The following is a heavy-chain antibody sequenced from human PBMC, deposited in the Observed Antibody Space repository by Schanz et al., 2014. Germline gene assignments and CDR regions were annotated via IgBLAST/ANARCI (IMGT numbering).Heavy chain of an antibody. CDR3: AKDPSHGDYDYYFDY. CDR1: GFTFITYT. V-gene: IGHV3-48*04. CDR2: ISGTTTYT. D-gene: IGHD3-22*01. Sequence: EVQLLESGGGLVQPGGSLRLSCAASGFTFITYTMNWVRQAPGKGLEWVSYISGTTTYTNYADSVKGRFTISRDNAKNSLYLQMNSLRAEDTAVYYCAKDPSHGDYDYYFDYWGQGTLVTVSS. J-gene: IGHJ4*02.